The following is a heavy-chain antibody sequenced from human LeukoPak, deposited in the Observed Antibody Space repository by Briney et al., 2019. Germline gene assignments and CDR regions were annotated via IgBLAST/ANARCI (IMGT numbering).Heavy chain of an antibody. CDR3: ARLDRADCGGSSCSRVSGAFDI. Sequence: GESLKISCKASGYSFTSHWIGWVRQMPGKGLEWVANIYPGDSGTRYSPSFRGQVTISADKSFSTAYLKWNTLKASDTAVYYCARLDRADCGGSSCSRVSGAFDIWGQGTMVTVSS. CDR2: IYPGDSGT. J-gene: IGHJ3*02. V-gene: IGHV5-51*01. CDR1: GYSFTSHW. D-gene: IGHD2-21*01.